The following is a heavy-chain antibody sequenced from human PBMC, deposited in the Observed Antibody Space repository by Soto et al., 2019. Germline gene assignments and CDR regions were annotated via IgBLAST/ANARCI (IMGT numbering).Heavy chain of an antibody. V-gene: IGHV1-2*04. CDR3: ARGSGSTSYPAAGYFDS. D-gene: IGHD2-2*01. CDR1: GYTFTGYY. CDR2: INPNSGGT. J-gene: IGHJ4*02. Sequence: QVQLVQSGAEVKKPGASVKVSCKASGYTFTGYYMHWVRQAPGQGLEWMGWINPNSGGTNYAQKFQGWVTMTRDTSISTAYMELSRLRSDDTAVYYCARGSGSTSYPAAGYFDSWGQGTLVTVSS.